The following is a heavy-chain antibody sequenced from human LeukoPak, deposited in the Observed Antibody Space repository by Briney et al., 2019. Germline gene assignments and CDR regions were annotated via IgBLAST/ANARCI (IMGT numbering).Heavy chain of an antibody. D-gene: IGHD3-22*01. J-gene: IGHJ4*02. V-gene: IGHV3-21*01. CDR3: ARGKPHYDSSGYYYGILVDS. CDR1: GFTFSSYS. Sequence: GGSLRLSCAASGFTFSSYSMNWVRQAPGKGLEWVSSISSSSSYIYYADSVKGRFTISRDNAKNSLYLQMNSLRAEDTAVYYCARGKPHYDSSGYYYGILVDSWGQGTLVTVSS. CDR2: ISSSSSYI.